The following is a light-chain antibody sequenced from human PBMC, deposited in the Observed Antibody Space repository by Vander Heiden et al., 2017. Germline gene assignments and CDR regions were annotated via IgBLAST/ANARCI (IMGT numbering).Light chain of an antibody. CDR3: QHENSYSYT. V-gene: IGKV1-5*03. J-gene: IGKJ2*01. CDR1: QSISSG. Sequence: DIQMTQSPSTLSASVEDRVTITCRDSQSISSGLAWYKQKPGKAPKLLIYKASSLESGVPSRFSGSGSGTEFTLTISSLQPDDFATYYCQHENSYSYTFGQGTKLEIK. CDR2: KAS.